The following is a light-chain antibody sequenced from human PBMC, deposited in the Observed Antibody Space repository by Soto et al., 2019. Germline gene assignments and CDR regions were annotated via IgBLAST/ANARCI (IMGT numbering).Light chain of an antibody. CDR1: STEIGRYNY. CDR2: DVS. Sequence: QSVLTQPASVSGSPGQSITISCTGTSTEIGRYNYVSWYQQHPGKAPKLMVYDVSNRPSWVSNRFSDSKSGITASLTISGLQAEDEADYYCTSYTSDSTYVFGTGTKVTVL. J-gene: IGLJ1*01. V-gene: IGLV2-14*01. CDR3: TSYTSDSTYV.